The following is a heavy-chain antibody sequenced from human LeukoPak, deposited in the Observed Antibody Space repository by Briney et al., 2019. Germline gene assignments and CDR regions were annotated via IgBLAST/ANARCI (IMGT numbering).Heavy chain of an antibody. V-gene: IGHV3-21*01. Sequence: GGSLRLSCAASGFTFSSYSMNWVRQAPGKGLEWVSSISTSSIYIYYADSVKGRFTISRGNAKNSLYLQMNSLRAEDTAVYYCAREGYYGTFDYWGQGTLVTVSS. D-gene: IGHD3-10*01. CDR2: ISTSSIYI. CDR1: GFTFSSYS. CDR3: AREGYYGTFDY. J-gene: IGHJ4*02.